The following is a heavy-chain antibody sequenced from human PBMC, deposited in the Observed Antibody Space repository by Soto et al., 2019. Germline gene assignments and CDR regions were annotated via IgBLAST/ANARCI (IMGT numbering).Heavy chain of an antibody. CDR3: AGYVGNSV. Sequence: EVQLVESGGGLTQPGGSLRLSCAVSGFTVSSNHVTWVRQATGKGLQWVSAIYNDGTTYYADSVKGRFTISRDNSKNTVFLQMNSLRAEDAAVYYGAGYVGNSVWGQGTLVTVSS. CDR2: IYNDGTT. V-gene: IGHV3-53*01. J-gene: IGHJ4*02. CDR1: GFTVSSNH. D-gene: IGHD5-12*01.